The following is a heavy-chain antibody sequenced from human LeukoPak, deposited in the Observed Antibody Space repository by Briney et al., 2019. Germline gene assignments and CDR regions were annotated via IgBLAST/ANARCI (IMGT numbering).Heavy chain of an antibody. D-gene: IGHD1-1*01. CDR1: GGSISSYY. Sequence: PSETLSLTCTVSGGSISSYYWSWIRQPPGKGLEWLGYIYYSGSTNYNPSLKSRVTISVDTSKNRFSLKLSSVTAADTAVYYCATTRPDWDDVAWDALDIWGQGTMVTVSS. V-gene: IGHV4-59*01. J-gene: IGHJ3*02. CDR2: IYYSGST. CDR3: ATTRPDWDDVAWDALDI.